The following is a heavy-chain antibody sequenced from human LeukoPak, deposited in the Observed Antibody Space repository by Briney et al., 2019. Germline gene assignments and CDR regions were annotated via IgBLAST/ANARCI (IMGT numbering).Heavy chain of an antibody. V-gene: IGHV3-7*01. D-gene: IGHD2-2*01. CDR1: GFTFSSYW. CDR2: IKQDGSEK. J-gene: IGHJ6*02. CDR3: ARDLLNIVVVPAAETYYYYYGMDV. Sequence: GGSLRLSCAASGFTFSSYWISWVRQAPGKGLEWVANIKQDGSEKYYVDSVKGRFTISRDNAKNSLYLQMNSLRAEDTAVYYCARDLLNIVVVPAAETYYYYYGMDVWGQGTTVTVSS.